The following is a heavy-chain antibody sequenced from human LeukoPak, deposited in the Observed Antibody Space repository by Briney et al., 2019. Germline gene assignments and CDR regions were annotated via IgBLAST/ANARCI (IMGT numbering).Heavy chain of an antibody. Sequence: ASVKISCKASGYTFTDYYIHWVQQAPGKGLEWMGRVDPEDGETVYAEEFQGRVTITADTSTDTAYMELSSLRSEDMAVYYCATDRIDYGSGRRCYMEVLGKGTSVTVSS. V-gene: IGHV1-69-2*01. CDR1: GYTFTDYY. CDR2: VDPEDGET. D-gene: IGHD3-10*01. J-gene: IGHJ6*03. CDR3: ATDRIDYGSGRRCYMEV.